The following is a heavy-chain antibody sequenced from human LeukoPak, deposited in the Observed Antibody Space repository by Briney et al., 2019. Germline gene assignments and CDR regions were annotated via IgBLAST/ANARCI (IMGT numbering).Heavy chain of an antibody. V-gene: IGHV4-4*07. J-gene: IGHJ6*03. CDR3: ARGDGGNSYYYYYMDV. CDR2: IYTSGST. Sequence: PSETLSLTCTVSGGSISSYYWSWIRQPAGKGLEWIGRIYTSGSTNYNPSLKSRVTMSVDTSKNQFSLKLSSVTAADTAVYYCARGDGGNSYYYYYMDVWGKGTTVTVSS. D-gene: IGHD4-23*01. CDR1: GGSISSYY.